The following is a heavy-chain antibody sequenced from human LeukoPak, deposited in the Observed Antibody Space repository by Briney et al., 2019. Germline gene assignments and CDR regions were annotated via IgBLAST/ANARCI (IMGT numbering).Heavy chain of an antibody. J-gene: IGHJ5*02. D-gene: IGHD3-3*01. Sequence: SETLSLTCTVSGDSIRNYYWSWIRQPPGKGLEWIGYIYSSGSTNYNPSLKSRVTISVDTSKNQFSLKLSSVTAADTAVYYCARRGYDFWSGYYTSPFDPWGQGTLVTVSS. CDR3: ARRGYDFWSGYYTSPFDP. CDR1: GDSIRNYY. V-gene: IGHV4-4*08. CDR2: IYSSGST.